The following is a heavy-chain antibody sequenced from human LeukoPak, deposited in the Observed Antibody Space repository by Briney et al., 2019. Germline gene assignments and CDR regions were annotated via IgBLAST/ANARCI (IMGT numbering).Heavy chain of an antibody. D-gene: IGHD3-16*01. J-gene: IGHJ5*02. V-gene: IGHV3-23*01. CDR2: ISGSGGNT. CDR1: GFTFSNYA. Sequence: GGSLRLSCAASGFTFSNYAMSWVRQAPGKGLEWVSVISGSGGNTYYADSVKGRFTISIDNSKNALYLQMNSLRAEDTAVYYCAKRGGYLVDPWGQGTLVTVSS. CDR3: AKRGGYLVDP.